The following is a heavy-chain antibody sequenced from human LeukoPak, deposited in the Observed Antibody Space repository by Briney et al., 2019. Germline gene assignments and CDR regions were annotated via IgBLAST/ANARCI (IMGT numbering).Heavy chain of an antibody. CDR3: AKVARDIVLMVYAMSDDWFDP. CDR1: GFTISSYA. D-gene: IGHD2-8*01. Sequence: GSLRLSCAASGFTISSYAMSWVRQAPGKGLEWVSAISGSGGSTYYADSVKGRFTISRDNSKNTLYLQMNSLRAEDTAVYYCAKVARDIVLMVYAMSDDWFDPWGQGTLVTVSS. J-gene: IGHJ5*02. CDR2: ISGSGGST. V-gene: IGHV3-23*01.